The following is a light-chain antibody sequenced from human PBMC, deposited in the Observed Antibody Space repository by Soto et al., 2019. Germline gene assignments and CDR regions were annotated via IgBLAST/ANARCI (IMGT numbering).Light chain of an antibody. V-gene: IGKV3-15*01. CDR3: QQYKSWPPLT. Sequence: IVMTQSPAILSVSLGERATLSCLASQSISDNLAWYQQRSGQAPRLLIYGASTSATGVPARFSGSGSGTEFTLTISSLQSGDFAIYYCQQYKSWPPLTFGGGTKVE. CDR1: QSISDN. J-gene: IGKJ4*01. CDR2: GAS.